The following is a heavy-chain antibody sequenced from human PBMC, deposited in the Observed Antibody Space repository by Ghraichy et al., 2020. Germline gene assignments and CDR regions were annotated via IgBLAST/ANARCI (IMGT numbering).Heavy chain of an antibody. CDR2: ISGSGGST. CDR3: AKDGAERYSSGWGPYYYYYYYMDV. Sequence: GGSLRLSCAASGFTFSSYAMSWVRQAPGKGLEWVSAISGSGGSTYYADSVKGRFTISRDNSKNTLYLQMNSLRAEDTAVYYCAKDGAERYSSGWGPYYYYYYYMDVWGKGTTVTVSS. V-gene: IGHV3-23*01. CDR1: GFTFSSYA. D-gene: IGHD6-19*01. J-gene: IGHJ6*03.